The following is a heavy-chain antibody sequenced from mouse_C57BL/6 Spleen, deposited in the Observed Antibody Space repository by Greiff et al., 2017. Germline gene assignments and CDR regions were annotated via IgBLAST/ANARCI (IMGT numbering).Heavy chain of an antibody. CDR2: ISSGGDYI. D-gene: IGHD2-4*01. CDR3: TREDYDYGYYAMDY. J-gene: IGHJ4*01. Sequence: EVKLVESGEGLVKPGGSLKLSCAASGFTFSSYAMSWVRQTPEKRLEWVAYISSGGDYIYYAATVKGRFTISRDNARNTLYLQMSSLKSEDTAMYYCTREDYDYGYYAMDYWGQGTSVTVSS. CDR1: GFTFSSYA. V-gene: IGHV5-9-1*02.